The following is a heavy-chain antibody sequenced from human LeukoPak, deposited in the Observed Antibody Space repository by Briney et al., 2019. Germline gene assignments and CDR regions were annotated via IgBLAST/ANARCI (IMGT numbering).Heavy chain of an antibody. V-gene: IGHV4-59*01. CDR1: GGSISSYY. CDR3: ARDLVDGHTLGPTSD. J-gene: IGHJ4*02. CDR2: IYYSGST. D-gene: IGHD5-24*01. Sequence: SETLSLTCTVSGGSISSYYWSWIRQPPGKGLEWIGYIYYSGSTNYNPSLKSRVTISVDTSKNQFSLKLSSVTAADTAVYYCARDLVDGHTLGPTSDWGQGTLVTVSS.